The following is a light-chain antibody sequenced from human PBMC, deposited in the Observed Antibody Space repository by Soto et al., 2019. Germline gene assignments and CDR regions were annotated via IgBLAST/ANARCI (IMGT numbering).Light chain of an antibody. Sequence: EIVMTHSPATLSVSPWGRATLSCRASQSISDTLAWYQQKPGQAPRLLIFGASTRATGIPDRFSGSGAGAYFNLTISRLEPADFGVYYCQQYGSSHNFGQGTRLEIK. CDR1: QSISDT. J-gene: IGKJ5*01. V-gene: IGKV3D-15*01. CDR3: QQYGSSHN. CDR2: GAS.